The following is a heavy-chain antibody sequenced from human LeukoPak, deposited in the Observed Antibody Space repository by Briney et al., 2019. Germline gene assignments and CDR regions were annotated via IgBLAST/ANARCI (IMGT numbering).Heavy chain of an antibody. J-gene: IGHJ4*02. D-gene: IGHD3-10*01. V-gene: IGHV3-48*02. CDR1: GFTFSRYS. CDR3: ARDLDYYGSGNDY. Sequence: GGSLRLSCAASGFTFSRYSMNWVRQAPGKGLEWVSYISNRISTIYYADSVKGRFTISRDNAKNSLYLQMNSLRDEDTAVYYCARDLDYYGSGNDYWGQGTLVTVSS. CDR2: ISNRISTI.